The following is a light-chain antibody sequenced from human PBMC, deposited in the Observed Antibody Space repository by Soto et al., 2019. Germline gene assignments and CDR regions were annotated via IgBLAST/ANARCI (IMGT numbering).Light chain of an antibody. CDR3: KQLNSYPIT. V-gene: IGKV1-9*01. J-gene: IGKJ5*01. CDR2: AAY. CDR1: QGISSY. Sequence: DIQLTQSPSFLSASVGDRVTITCRASQGISSYLAWYQQKPGKAHKLLIYAAYTLQSGVQSRFSGSGSGTEFTLTIRSLQPEDFATYYCKQLNSYPITVGQGTRLENK.